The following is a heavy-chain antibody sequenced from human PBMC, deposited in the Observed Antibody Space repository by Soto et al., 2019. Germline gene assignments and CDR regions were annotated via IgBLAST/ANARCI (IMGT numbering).Heavy chain of an antibody. CDR2: IKDGGYT. Sequence: QVQLQQWGAGLLKPSETLSLNCAVNGGSLSGFYWSWIRQPPGKGLEWIGEIKDGGYTNYSPSLKXRXTXSXXRYNNQSSLRLNSVTAADTGVYYCARGQEGVVATHWDQGALVTVSS. V-gene: IGHV4-34*01. J-gene: IGHJ4*02. D-gene: IGHD5-12*01. CDR1: GGSLSGFY. CDR3: ARGQEGVVATH.